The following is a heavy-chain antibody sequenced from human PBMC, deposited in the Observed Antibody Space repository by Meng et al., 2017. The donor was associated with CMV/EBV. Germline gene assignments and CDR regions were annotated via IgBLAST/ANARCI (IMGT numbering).Heavy chain of an antibody. CDR3: ARGRTLGGY. J-gene: IGHJ4*02. V-gene: IGHV3-7*01. D-gene: IGHD3-10*01. Sequence: GESLKISCAASGFTFSSYWMSWVRQAPGKGLEWVANIKQDGSEKYYMDSVKGRFTISRDSAKNSLYLQMNSLRAEDTAVYYCARGRTLGGYWGQGTLVTVSS. CDR2: IKQDGSEK. CDR1: GFTFSSYW.